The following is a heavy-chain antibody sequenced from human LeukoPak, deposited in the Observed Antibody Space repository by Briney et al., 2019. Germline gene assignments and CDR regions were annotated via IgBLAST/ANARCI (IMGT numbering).Heavy chain of an antibody. Sequence: ASVKVSCKASGYTFTGYYMHWVRQAPGQGLEWMGWINPNSGGTNYAQKFQGRVTMTRDTSTSTVYMILSSLRYDDTAVYYCARGWWEPDCSQYKTCSDPWARDPWSPSPQ. V-gene: IGHV1-2*02. CDR1: GYTFTGYY. CDR3: ARGWWEPDCSQYKTCSDP. J-gene: IGHJ5*02. CDR2: INPNSGGT. D-gene: IGHD2-8*02.